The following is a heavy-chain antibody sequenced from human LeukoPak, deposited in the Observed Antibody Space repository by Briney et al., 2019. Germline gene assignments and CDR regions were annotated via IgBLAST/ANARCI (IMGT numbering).Heavy chain of an antibody. Sequence: ASVKVSCKASGYTFTSYGISWVRQAPGQGLEWMGWISAYNGNTNYAQKLQGRVTMTTDTSTSTAYMELRSLRSDATAVYYCASEPLAPADLEYFQHWGQGTLVTVSS. D-gene: IGHD2-2*01. CDR3: ASEPLAPADLEYFQH. J-gene: IGHJ1*01. CDR2: ISAYNGNT. CDR1: GYTFTSYG. V-gene: IGHV1-18*01.